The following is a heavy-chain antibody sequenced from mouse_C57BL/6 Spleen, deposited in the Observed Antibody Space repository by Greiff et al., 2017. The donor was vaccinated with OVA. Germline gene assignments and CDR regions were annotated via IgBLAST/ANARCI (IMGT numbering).Heavy chain of an antibody. Sequence: QVQLKESGPGLVQPSQSLSITCTVSGFSLTSYGVHWVRQSPGKGLEWLGVIWSGGSTDYNAAFISRLSISKDNSKSKVFFKMNSLQADDTAIYYCARNFYYDYENYYAMDYWGQGTSVTVSS. CDR3: ARNFYYDYENYYAMDY. J-gene: IGHJ4*01. D-gene: IGHD2-4*01. CDR1: GFSLTSYG. CDR2: IWSGGST. V-gene: IGHV2-2*01.